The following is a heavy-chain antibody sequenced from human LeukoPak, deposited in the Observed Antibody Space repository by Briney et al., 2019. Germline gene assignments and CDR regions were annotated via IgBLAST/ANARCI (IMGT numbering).Heavy chain of an antibody. Sequence: SETLSLTCTVSGVSIGIHYWSWIRQPPGKGLEWIGYIFHSGTTNYNPSLKSRLTISVDTSKNQFSLKLSSVTAADTAVYYCASDSYYYDNGYWGQGTLVTVSS. CDR1: GVSIGIHY. CDR2: IFHSGTT. D-gene: IGHD3-22*01. V-gene: IGHV4-59*08. CDR3: ASDSYYYDNGY. J-gene: IGHJ4*02.